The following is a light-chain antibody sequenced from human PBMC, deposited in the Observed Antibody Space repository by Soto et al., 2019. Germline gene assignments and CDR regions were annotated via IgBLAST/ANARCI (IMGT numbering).Light chain of an antibody. CDR1: SSEVGGYNY. V-gene: IGLV2-14*01. CDR2: DVS. J-gene: IGLJ1*01. CDR3: SSYTSSSTQV. Sequence: QSVLTQPASVSGSPGQSITISCTGTSSEVGGYNYVSWYQQHPGKAPKLMIYDVSNRPSGVSNRFSGSKSGNTASLTISGLQAEDEADYYCSSYTSSSTQVFGTGTKVPVL.